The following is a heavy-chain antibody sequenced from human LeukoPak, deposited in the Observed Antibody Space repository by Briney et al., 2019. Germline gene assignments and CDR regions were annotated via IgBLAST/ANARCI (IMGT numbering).Heavy chain of an antibody. CDR3: AKGSLVVVAATLHPYNWFDP. J-gene: IGHJ5*02. D-gene: IGHD2-15*01. CDR1: GFTFSSYA. CDR2: ISGSGGST. V-gene: IGHV3-23*01. Sequence: GGSLRLSCAASGFTFSSYAMSWVRQAPGKGLEWVSAISGSGGSTYYADSVKGRFTISRDNSKNTLYLQMNSLRAEDTAVYYCAKGSLVVVAATLHPYNWFDPWGQGTLVTVSS.